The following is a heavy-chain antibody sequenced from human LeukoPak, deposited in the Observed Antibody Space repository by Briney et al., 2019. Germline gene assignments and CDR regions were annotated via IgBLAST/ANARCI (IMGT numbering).Heavy chain of an antibody. J-gene: IGHJ4*02. D-gene: IGHD3-22*01. CDR2: IYTGGST. CDR3: ARVDSSGYYKLDY. CDR1: GFTVSSDY. V-gene: IGHV3-53*01. Sequence: TGGSLRLSCAASGFTVSSDYMSWVRQAPGKGLEWVSVIYTGGSTYYADFVKGRFTISRDNSKNTLYLQMNSLRVEDTAVYYCARVDSSGYYKLDYWGQGILVTVSS.